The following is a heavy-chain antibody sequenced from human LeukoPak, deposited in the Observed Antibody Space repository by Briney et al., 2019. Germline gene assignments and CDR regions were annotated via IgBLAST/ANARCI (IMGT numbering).Heavy chain of an antibody. CDR1: GFTFSNAW. J-gene: IGHJ4*02. D-gene: IGHD5-18*01. CDR2: IKSKTDGGTT. CDR3: AREAPDTAMVNESYFDY. Sequence: GGSLRLSCAASGFTFSNAWMSWVRQAPGKGLEWVGRIKSKTDGGTTEYAAPVKGRFTISRDDSKNTLYLQMNSLRAEDTAVYYCAREAPDTAMVNESYFDYWGQGTLVTVSS. V-gene: IGHV3-15*01.